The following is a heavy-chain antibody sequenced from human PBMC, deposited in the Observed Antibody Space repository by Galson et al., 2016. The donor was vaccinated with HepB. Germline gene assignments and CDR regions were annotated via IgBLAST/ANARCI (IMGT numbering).Heavy chain of an antibody. Sequence: QSGAEVKKPGESLKISCKGSGYTFTNYWITWVRQMPGKGLEWMGSIDPTGSYPDYSPSFTGHVTISVDKSLTTAFLHWSSLKASDSAIYYCARLAYGSSYSRKYFDEWGQGTLVTVSS. D-gene: IGHD6-6*01. V-gene: IGHV5-10-1*01. CDR1: GYTFTNYW. CDR2: IDPTGSYP. CDR3: ARLAYGSSYSRKYFDE. J-gene: IGHJ4*01.